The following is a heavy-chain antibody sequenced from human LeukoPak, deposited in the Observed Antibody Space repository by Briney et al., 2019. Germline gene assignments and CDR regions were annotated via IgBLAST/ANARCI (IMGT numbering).Heavy chain of an antibody. D-gene: IGHD2-2*01. Sequence: GASVKVSCKASGGTFSSYAISWVRQAPGQGLEWMGRIIPILGIANYAQKFQGRVTITADKSTSTAYMELSSLRSEDTAVYYCARVTSEGVVVPAAYELWLMDYWGQGTLVTVSS. V-gene: IGHV1-69*04. CDR2: IIPILGIA. J-gene: IGHJ4*02. CDR1: GGTFSSYA. CDR3: ARVTSEGVVVPAAYELWLMDY.